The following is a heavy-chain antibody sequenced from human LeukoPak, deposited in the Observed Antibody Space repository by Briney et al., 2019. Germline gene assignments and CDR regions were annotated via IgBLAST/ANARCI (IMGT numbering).Heavy chain of an antibody. J-gene: IGHJ4*02. Sequence: PSETLSLTCSVSGGSISSDHWSWIRQPPGKGLEWIGEINHSGSTNYNPSLKSRVTISVDTSKNQFSLKLSSVTAADTAVYYCARGLPGDYWGQGTLVTVSS. CDR2: INHSGST. V-gene: IGHV4-34*01. CDR1: GGSISSDH. CDR3: ARGLPGDY. D-gene: IGHD1-26*01.